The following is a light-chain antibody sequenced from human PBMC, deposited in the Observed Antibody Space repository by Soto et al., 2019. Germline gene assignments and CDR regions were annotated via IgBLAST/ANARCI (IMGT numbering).Light chain of an antibody. CDR1: QSVDSNY. CDR3: QHYGTSPPGGVYT. V-gene: IGKV3-20*01. CDR2: GAS. J-gene: IGKJ2*01. Sequence: IGLTQSRGTLSLSPGERATLSCRASQSVDSNYLAWYQQKPGQAPRLLIYGASDRATGIPDRFSGSGSGTDFTLHISKLGAEDFAVYYRQHYGTSPPGGVYTFGQGTKVDIK.